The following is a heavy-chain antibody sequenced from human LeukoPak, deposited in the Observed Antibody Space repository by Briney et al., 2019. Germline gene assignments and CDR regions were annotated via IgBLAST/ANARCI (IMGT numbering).Heavy chain of an antibody. CDR1: GFTFSSYG. V-gene: IGHV3-30*02. Sequence: GGSLRLSCAASGFTFSSYGMHWVRQAPGKGLEWVAFIRYDGSNKYYADSVKGRFTISRDNSKNTLYLQMNSLRAEDTAVYYCAKDTSGWPTWYYYYMDVWGKGTTVTVSS. CDR2: IRYDGSNK. D-gene: IGHD6-19*01. J-gene: IGHJ6*03. CDR3: AKDTSGWPTWYYYYMDV.